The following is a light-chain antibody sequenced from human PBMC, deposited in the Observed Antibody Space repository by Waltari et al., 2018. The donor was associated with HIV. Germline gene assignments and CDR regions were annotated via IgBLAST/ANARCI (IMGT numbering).Light chain of an antibody. CDR2: GSS. CDR3: QQYNNWYT. CDR1: QSVIRY. Sequence: IVMTQSPATLSVSPGERATLSCRASQSVIRYLAWYQQKPGQAPRLLVDGSSTRAPVIPARCSGSGSGKEFSLTSSGLQSEDSAIYYCQQYNNWYTFGQGTKVEIK. V-gene: IGKV3-15*01. J-gene: IGKJ2*01.